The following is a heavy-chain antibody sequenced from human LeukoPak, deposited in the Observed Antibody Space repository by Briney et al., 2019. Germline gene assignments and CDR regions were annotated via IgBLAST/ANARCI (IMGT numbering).Heavy chain of an antibody. CDR3: ARGITGITATGSE. Sequence: SETLSLTCTVSGGSISSGSYYWNWIRQRQPAGKGLEWIGHIQIGGSTNYNPSLKGRITISVDTSKNQSTLKLSSVTAADTAVYYCARGITGITATGSEWGQGTLVTVSS. J-gene: IGHJ4*02. CDR1: GGSISSGSYY. CDR2: IQIGGST. V-gene: IGHV4-61*09. D-gene: IGHD6-13*01.